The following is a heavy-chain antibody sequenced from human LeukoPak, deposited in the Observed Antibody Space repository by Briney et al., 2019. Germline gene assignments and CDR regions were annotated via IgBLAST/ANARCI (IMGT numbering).Heavy chain of an antibody. CDR1: GGSISSSSYY. J-gene: IGHJ6*03. CDR2: IYYSGST. Sequence: SETLSLTCTVSGGSISSSSYYWGWIRQPPGKGLEWIGSIYYSGSTYYNPSLKSRVTISVDTSKNQFSLKLSSVTAADTAVYYCAREWYSGSYLYYYYYMDVWGKGTTVTVSS. V-gene: IGHV4-39*07. D-gene: IGHD1-26*01. CDR3: AREWYSGSYLYYYYYMDV.